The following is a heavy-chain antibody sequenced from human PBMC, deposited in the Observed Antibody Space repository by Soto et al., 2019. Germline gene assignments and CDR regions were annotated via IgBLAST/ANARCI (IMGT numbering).Heavy chain of an antibody. D-gene: IGHD4-17*01. CDR1: GYTFTGYY. J-gene: IGHJ2*01. Sequence: QVQLVQSGAEVKKPGASVKVSCKASGYTFTGYYMHWVRQAPGQGLEWMVWINPNSGGTNYEQKFQGWVTMTRDTSISTADMELSRLRSDDTAVYYCARAPYCDYGDGWYFDLWGRGTLDTVSS. CDR2: INPNSGGT. V-gene: IGHV1-2*04. CDR3: ARAPYCDYGDGWYFDL.